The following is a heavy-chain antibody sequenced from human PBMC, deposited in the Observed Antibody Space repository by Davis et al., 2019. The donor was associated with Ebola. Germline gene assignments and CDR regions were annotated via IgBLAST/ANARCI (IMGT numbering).Heavy chain of an antibody. Sequence: PSVKVSCKASGGTFSTYDINWVRQAPGQGLEWMGRIIPMVGTATYAQKFQGRVTITADKSTSTAYMEMSGLRSEETAVYYCARDLGRYDDHWGQGTLVTVSS. CDR3: ARDLGRYDDH. V-gene: IGHV1-69*04. CDR2: IIPMVGTA. J-gene: IGHJ4*02. D-gene: IGHD1-26*01. CDR1: GGTFSTYD.